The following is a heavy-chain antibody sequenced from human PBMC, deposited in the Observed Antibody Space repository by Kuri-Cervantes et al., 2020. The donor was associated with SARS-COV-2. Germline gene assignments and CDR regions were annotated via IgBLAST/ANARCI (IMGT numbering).Heavy chain of an antibody. CDR2: MYYSGST. J-gene: IGHJ6*03. D-gene: IGHD3-22*01. CDR3: ARHMPGTAYYDTSGYYKRNYYYYVDV. Sequence: SETLSLTCTVSGGSISSSDYYWGWIRQPPGKGLEWIGSMYYSGSTYYNPSLQSRVTIALDTSRNQFSLKLRPVTAADTAVYYCARHMPGTAYYDTSGYYKRNYYYYVDVWGKGTTVTGSS. CDR1: GGSISSSDYY. V-gene: IGHV4-39*01.